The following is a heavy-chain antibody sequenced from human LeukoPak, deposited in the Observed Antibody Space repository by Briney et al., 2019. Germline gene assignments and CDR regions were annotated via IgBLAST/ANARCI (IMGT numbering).Heavy chain of an antibody. V-gene: IGHV3-23*01. CDR1: GFTFGNYA. D-gene: IGHD1-26*01. J-gene: IGHJ3*02. CDR3: ARGGDIVGTSRSAFDI. Sequence: GGSLRLSCAASGFTFGNYAMSWVRQPPGKGLEWVSSISGSGGNTYFADSVKGRFTISRDNSKNTLYLQMNSLRAEDTAVYYCARGGDIVGTSRSAFDIWGQGTMVTVSS. CDR2: ISGSGGNT.